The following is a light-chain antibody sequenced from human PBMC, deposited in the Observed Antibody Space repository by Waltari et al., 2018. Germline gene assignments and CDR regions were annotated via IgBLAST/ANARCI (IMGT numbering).Light chain of an antibody. CDR3: NSYTNSGTYV. CDR2: DVS. V-gene: IGLV2-14*03. Sequence: QSALTQPASVSGSPGQSITISCTGTRRDVCTHNYVSWYQQRPGKAPDLIIFDVSNRPSGVSIRFSGSKSGNTASLTISGLQAEDEADYYCNSYTNSGTYVFGSGTKVTVL. CDR1: RRDVCTHNY. J-gene: IGLJ1*01.